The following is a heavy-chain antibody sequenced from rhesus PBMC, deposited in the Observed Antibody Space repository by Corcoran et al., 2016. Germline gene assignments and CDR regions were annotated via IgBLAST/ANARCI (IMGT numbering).Heavy chain of an antibody. Sequence: EVQLVESGGGLVQPGGSLRLSCEDSGSPFSYYDMDWVRQAPGKGLEWFSYISYTGKTIYYPDSVKDRFTISRDNAKNSLSLQMSSLRADDTAVYYCARHDYAVWGQGVLVTVSS. CDR2: ISYTGKTI. D-gene: IGHD4-29*01. CDR1: GSPFSYYD. CDR3: ARHDYAV. J-gene: IGHJ4*01. V-gene: IGHV3-136*01.